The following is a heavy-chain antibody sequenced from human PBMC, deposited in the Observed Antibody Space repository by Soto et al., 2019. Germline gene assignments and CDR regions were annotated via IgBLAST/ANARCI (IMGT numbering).Heavy chain of an antibody. V-gene: IGHV1-2*02. Sequence: QVQLVQSGAEVKKPGDSVKVSCKTSGSTFTDYYMHWVRQAPGQGFEWVGGINPKSGGPKYVPKFQGRVTVTRDTSTSTAYMELNRLTSDDTAVYYCASEDCRNTNCLKGFDYWGQGTLVTVSS. CDR1: GSTFTDYY. CDR2: INPKSGGP. J-gene: IGHJ4*02. D-gene: IGHD2-15*01. CDR3: ASEDCRNTNCLKGFDY.